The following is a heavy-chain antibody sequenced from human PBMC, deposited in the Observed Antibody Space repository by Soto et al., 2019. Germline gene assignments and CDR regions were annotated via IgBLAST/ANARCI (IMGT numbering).Heavy chain of an antibody. CDR2: IYHSGST. J-gene: IGHJ4*02. Sequence: QVQLQESGPGLVKPSETLSLTCTVAGGSISTYYWSWVRQPPGKGLEWLGYIYHSGSTNSNPSLESRVTMSVDTSKNQFSLKLSSVAAADTAVYYCARHTDLVYSTVYNWGQGILVPVSS. V-gene: IGHV4-59*08. CDR3: ARHTDLVYSTVYN. CDR1: GGSISTYY. D-gene: IGHD5-12*01.